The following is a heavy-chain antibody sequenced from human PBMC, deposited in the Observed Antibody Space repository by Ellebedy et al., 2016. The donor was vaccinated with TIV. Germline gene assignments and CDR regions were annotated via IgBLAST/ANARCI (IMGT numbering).Heavy chain of an antibody. CDR3: AREENGGNSHNWFDP. Sequence: AASVRVSCKASGYTFTSYHMQWVRQAPGQGLEWMGIINPSGGSTDYAQKFQGRVTMTRDTSTSTVYMELSSLRSEDTAVYYCAREENGGNSHNWFDPWGQGTLVTVSS. CDR2: INPSGGST. CDR1: GYTFTSYH. D-gene: IGHD4-23*01. V-gene: IGHV1-46*01. J-gene: IGHJ5*02.